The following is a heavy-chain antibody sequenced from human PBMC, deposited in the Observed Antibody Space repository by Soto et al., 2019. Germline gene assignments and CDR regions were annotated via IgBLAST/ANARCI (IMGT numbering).Heavy chain of an antibody. CDR2: IYYSGST. V-gene: IGHV4-59*01. Sequence: SETLSLTCTVSGGSISSYYWSWIRQPPGKGLEWIGYIYYSGSTNYNPSLKSRVTISVDTSKNQFSLKLSSVTAADTAVYYCANVIAVARNYYYFCGRRTLVTVSA. CDR3: ANVIAVARNYYYF. D-gene: IGHD6-19*01. J-gene: IGHJ4*02. CDR1: GGSISSYY.